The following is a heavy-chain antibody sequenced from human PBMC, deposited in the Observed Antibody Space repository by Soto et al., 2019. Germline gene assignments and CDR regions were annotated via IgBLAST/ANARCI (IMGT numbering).Heavy chain of an antibody. J-gene: IGHJ6*02. CDR3: ARGSECYYYYYGMDV. Sequence: QVQLVQSGDEVKKPGSSVKVSCQASGGTFSSYAISWVRQAPGQGVEWMGGIIPIFGTANYAQKFQGRVTITAEESTSTAYMELSSLRSEDTAVYYCARGSECYYYYYGMDVWGQGTTVTVSS. CDR1: GGTFSSYA. V-gene: IGHV1-69*01. CDR2: IIPIFGTA.